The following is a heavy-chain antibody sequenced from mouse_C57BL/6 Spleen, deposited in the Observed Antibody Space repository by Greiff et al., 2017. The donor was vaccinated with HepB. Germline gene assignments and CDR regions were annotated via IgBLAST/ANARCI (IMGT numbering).Heavy chain of an antibody. D-gene: IGHD1-1*01. CDR3: AGGYGSTLYFDY. CDR1: GYTFTDYN. V-gene: IGHV1-22*01. CDR2: INPNNGGT. J-gene: IGHJ2*01. Sequence: VQLQQSGPALVKPGASVKMSCKASGYTFTDYNMHWVKQSHGKSLEWIGYINPNNGGTSYNQKFKGKATLTVNKSSSTAYMELRSLTSEDSAVYYGAGGYGSTLYFDYWGQGATLTDSS.